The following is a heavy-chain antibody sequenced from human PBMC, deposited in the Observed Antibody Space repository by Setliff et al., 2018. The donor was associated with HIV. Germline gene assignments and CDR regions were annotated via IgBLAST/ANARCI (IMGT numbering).Heavy chain of an antibody. J-gene: IGHJ6*02. CDR3: ARGKGVGGVIITGGLDV. CDR2: MNPNSGVS. CDR1: GHTFTNYD. D-gene: IGHD3-10*01. Sequence: ASVKVSCKPPGHTFTNYDIHWMRRAPGQGLEWMGWMNPNSGVSGYALKFHDRVTMTRDTSITTLYMELSSLASEDTAVYYCARGKGVGGVIITGGLDVWGHGTTVTVSS. V-gene: IGHV1-8*01.